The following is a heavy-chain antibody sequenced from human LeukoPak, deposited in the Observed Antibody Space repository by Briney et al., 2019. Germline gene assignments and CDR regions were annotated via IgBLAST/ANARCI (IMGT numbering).Heavy chain of an antibody. Sequence: ASVKVSCKASGYTFTSYAMNWVRQAPGQGLEWMGWINPNSGGTNYAQKFQGRVTMTRDTSISTAYMELSRLRSDDTAVYYCAMPTLKGDYWGQGTLVTVSS. CDR3: AMPTLKGDY. J-gene: IGHJ4*02. CDR1: GYTFTSYA. V-gene: IGHV1-2*02. CDR2: INPNSGGT.